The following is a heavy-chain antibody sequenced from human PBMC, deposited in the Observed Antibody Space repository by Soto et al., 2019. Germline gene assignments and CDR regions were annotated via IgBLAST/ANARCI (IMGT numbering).Heavy chain of an antibody. D-gene: IGHD5-12*01. CDR1: GFDFRNNG. Sequence: GGYLRLSCAASGFDFRNNGMHWVRQVPGKGLEFVAVISHDGGHEDYADSVKGRFTISRGNSKNMLFLQMNSLRGEDTAVYYCATRLPVDRGYYYYYGMDVWGQGTTVTVSS. CDR2: ISHDGGHE. V-gene: IGHV3-30*03. J-gene: IGHJ6*02. CDR3: ATRLPVDRGYYYYYGMDV.